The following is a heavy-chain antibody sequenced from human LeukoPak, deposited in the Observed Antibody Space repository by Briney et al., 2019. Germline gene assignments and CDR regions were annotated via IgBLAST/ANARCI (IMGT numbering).Heavy chain of an antibody. CDR3: AKPYSYGST. CDR2: INWNGGST. Sequence: PGGSLRLSCAASGFTFDDYGMSWVRQAPGKGLEWVSGINWNGGSTGYADSVKGRFTISRDNSKNTLYLQMNSLRAEDTAVYYCAKPYSYGSTWGQGTLVTVSS. J-gene: IGHJ5*02. D-gene: IGHD5-18*01. V-gene: IGHV3-20*04. CDR1: GFTFDDYG.